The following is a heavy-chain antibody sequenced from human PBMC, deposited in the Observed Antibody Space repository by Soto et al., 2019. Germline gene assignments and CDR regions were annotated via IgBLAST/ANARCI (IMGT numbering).Heavy chain of an antibody. CDR3: AREPMVRAAHGFDI. J-gene: IGHJ3*02. CDR2: INPNSVGT. D-gene: IGHD3-10*01. Sequence: QVQLVQSGAEVKKPGASVKVSCKASGYTFTGHYMHWVQQAPGQGLEWMGWINPNSVGTNYAQKFQGRVTMTRDTSISTAYMELSRLRSDDTALYYCAREPMVRAAHGFDIWGQGTMVTVSS. V-gene: IGHV1-2*02. CDR1: GYTFTGHY.